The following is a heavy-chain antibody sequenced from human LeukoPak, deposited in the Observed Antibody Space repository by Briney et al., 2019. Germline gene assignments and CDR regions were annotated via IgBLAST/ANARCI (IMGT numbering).Heavy chain of an antibody. D-gene: IGHD2-15*01. CDR3: ARGRRILVADPNAGDFFDY. Sequence: ASVKVSCKATGYTFTTNDLHWVRQAPGQGLEWMGWVNPNSGGTYYAQKFQGRVTMTRDTSISTAYMELSRLRSDDTAVYYCARGRRILVADPNAGDFFDYWGQGALVTVSS. CDR1: GYTFTTND. CDR2: VNPNSGGT. J-gene: IGHJ4*02. V-gene: IGHV1-2*02.